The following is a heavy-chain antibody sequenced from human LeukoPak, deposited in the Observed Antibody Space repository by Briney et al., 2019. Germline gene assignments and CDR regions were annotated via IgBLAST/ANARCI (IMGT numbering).Heavy chain of an antibody. CDR2: INPNSGGT. CDR1: GYTFTGYY. V-gene: IGHV1-2*02. D-gene: IGHD3-10*01. Sequence: GASVKVSCKASGYTFTGYYMHWVRQAPGQGLEWMGWINPNSGGTNYAQKLQGRVTMTTDTSTSTAYMELRSLRSDDTAVYYCARDKITMVRGPYYMDVWGKGTTVTISS. J-gene: IGHJ6*03. CDR3: ARDKITMVRGPYYMDV.